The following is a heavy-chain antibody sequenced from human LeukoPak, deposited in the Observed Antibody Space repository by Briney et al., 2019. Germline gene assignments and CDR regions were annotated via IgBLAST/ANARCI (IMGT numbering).Heavy chain of an antibody. Sequence: PGGSLRLSCAASGFSFSTYAMSWVRQAPGKGLKWVSTIRGNGGNTYYGDSAKGRFTISRDNSKNTLYLQMNSLRAEDTAVYYCALRAPSTIAVDGTFPRDYWGQGTLVTVSS. CDR2: IRGNGGNT. D-gene: IGHD6-19*01. CDR1: GFSFSTYA. CDR3: ALRAPSTIAVDGTFPRDY. V-gene: IGHV3-23*01. J-gene: IGHJ4*02.